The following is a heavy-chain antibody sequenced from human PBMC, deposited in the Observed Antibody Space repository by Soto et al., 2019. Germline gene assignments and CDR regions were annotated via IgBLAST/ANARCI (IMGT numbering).Heavy chain of an antibody. V-gene: IGHV3-7*03. CDR2: IKQDGSEK. CDR3: ARDHRSIVVVVDGTI. Sequence: PVGSLRLSCASSVFTFISYWISWFRQAAVKGLEWVANIKQDGSEKYYVDSVKGRFTISRDNAKNSLYLQVNSLRAEDTAVYYCARDHRSIVVVVDGTIWGQANLVNVS. D-gene: IGHD2-15*01. CDR1: VFTFISYW. J-gene: IGHJ4*02.